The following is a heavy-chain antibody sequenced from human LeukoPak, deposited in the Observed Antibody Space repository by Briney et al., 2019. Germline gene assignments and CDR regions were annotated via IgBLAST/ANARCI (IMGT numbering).Heavy chain of an antibody. CDR3: ARRAGAYSHPYDY. Sequence: GGSLRLSCAASGFTFSNYAMHWVRQDSGRGLDWVAVISHDGINTYYADSVKGRFTISRDNSKNTLYLQVNSLRVEDTAVYYCARRAGAYSHPYDYWGQGTLVTVSS. D-gene: IGHD4/OR15-4a*01. CDR2: ISHDGINT. CDR1: GFTFSNYA. V-gene: IGHV3-30*03. J-gene: IGHJ4*02.